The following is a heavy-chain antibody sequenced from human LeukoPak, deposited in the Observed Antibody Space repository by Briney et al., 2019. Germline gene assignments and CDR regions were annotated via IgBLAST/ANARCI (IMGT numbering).Heavy chain of an antibody. CDR1: GGSISSYY. V-gene: IGHV4-59*01. D-gene: IGHD1-1*01. CDR3: ARGAIQLGLFDL. J-gene: IGHJ3*01. Sequence: PSETLSLTCTVSGGSISSYYWSWIRQPPGKGLEWIGYIYYSGSTNYNPSLKSRVTISVDTSKNQFSLKLSSVTAADTAFYYCARGAIQLGLFDLWGQGTMVTVSA. CDR2: IYYSGST.